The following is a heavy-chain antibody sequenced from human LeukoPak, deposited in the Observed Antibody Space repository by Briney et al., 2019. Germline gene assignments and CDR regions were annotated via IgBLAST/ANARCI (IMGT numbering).Heavy chain of an antibody. D-gene: IGHD3-3*01. V-gene: IGHV3-7*01. Sequence: GGSLRLSCAASGFTVNNYWMNWVSQARGKGLEWVANIKQDGSEKYYVDSVKGRFTISRDNAKNSLYLQMNSLRAEDTAVYYCARDLNAFWSGKDAFDIWGQGTMVTVSS. CDR2: IKQDGSEK. CDR3: ARDLNAFWSGKDAFDI. J-gene: IGHJ3*02. CDR1: GFTVNNYW.